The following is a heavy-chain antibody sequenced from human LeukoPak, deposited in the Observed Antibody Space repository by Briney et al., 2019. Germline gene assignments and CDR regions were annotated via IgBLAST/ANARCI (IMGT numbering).Heavy chain of an antibody. CDR2: MHFSGNT. CDR1: GGSISSYY. V-gene: IGHV4-59*01. J-gene: IGHJ5*02. D-gene: IGHD6-13*01. Sequence: SETLSLTCAVSGGSISSYYWSWMRQPPGKGLEWIGCMHFSGNTNYNPSLKSRVTISVDTSKNQLSLRLSSVTAADTAVYLCARDRIAAAGTRWFDPWGQGTLVIVSS. CDR3: ARDRIAAAGTRWFDP.